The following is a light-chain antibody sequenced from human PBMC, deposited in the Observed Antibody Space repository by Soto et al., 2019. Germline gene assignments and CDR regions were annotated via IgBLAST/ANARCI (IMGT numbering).Light chain of an antibody. Sequence: QSVLTPPASVSGSPGQSLTISCTGTNNEVWSSNFVSWYQQHPGKAPKLIIYEGSRRPSGVSGRFSGSKSGNAASLTISGLQAEDEADYYCCSFPGTSTLYVFGSGTKVTVL. J-gene: IGLJ1*01. CDR3: CSFPGTSTLYV. CDR1: NNEVWSSNF. V-gene: IGLV2-23*01. CDR2: EGS.